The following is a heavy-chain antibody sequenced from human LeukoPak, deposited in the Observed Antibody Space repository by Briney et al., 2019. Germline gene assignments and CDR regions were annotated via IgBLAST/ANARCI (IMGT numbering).Heavy chain of an antibody. CDR3: ARKNEFPYSYYAMDV. Sequence: PGGSLRLSCAASGFTVSSNYMSWVRQAPGKGLEWASIIYSGGSTYYADSVKGRFTISRDNSKNTLYLQMNSLRAEDTAVYYCARKNEFPYSYYAMDVWGQGTTVTVSS. CDR2: IYSGGST. V-gene: IGHV3-66*01. CDR1: GFTVSSNY. J-gene: IGHJ6*02. D-gene: IGHD3-10*01.